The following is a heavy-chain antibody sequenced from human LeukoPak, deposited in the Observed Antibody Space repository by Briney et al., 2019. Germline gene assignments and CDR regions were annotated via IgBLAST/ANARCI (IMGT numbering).Heavy chain of an antibody. J-gene: IGHJ4*02. V-gene: IGHV1-18*01. CDR2: VSAYSGNT. D-gene: IGHD2-21*01. CDR1: GYTFISYG. Sequence: GASMKVSCKASGYTFISYGINWVRQAPGQGLEWMGGVSAYSGNTIYAQKFQGRVIMTTDTSTSTAYMELRSLKSDDTAVYYCARKRRPTYCGGDCYSGSYLDYWGQGTLVTVFS. CDR3: ARKRRPTYCGGDCYSGSYLDY.